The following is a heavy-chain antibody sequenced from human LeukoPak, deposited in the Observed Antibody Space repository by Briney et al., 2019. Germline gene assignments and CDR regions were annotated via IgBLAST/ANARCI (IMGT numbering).Heavy chain of an antibody. J-gene: IGHJ4*02. CDR1: GFTFDDYG. CDR3: ARDRTMTTVTDFDY. D-gene: IGHD4-17*01. CDR2: RNGGST. Sequence: PGGTLRLSCAASGFTFDDYGMSWVRQAPGKGLEWVSGRNGGSTGYADSVKGRFTISRDNSKNSLYLQMSSLRAEDTALYYCARDRTMTTVTDFDYWGQGTLVTVSS. V-gene: IGHV3-20*04.